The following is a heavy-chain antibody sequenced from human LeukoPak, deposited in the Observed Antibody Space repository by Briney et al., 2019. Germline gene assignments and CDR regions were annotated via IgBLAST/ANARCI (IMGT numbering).Heavy chain of an antibody. CDR2: ISYDGSNK. V-gene: IGHV3-30-3*01. CDR3: ARGSRDGYNYAEYFQH. J-gene: IGHJ1*01. D-gene: IGHD5-24*01. Sequence: GGSLRLSCAASGFTFSSYAMHWVRQAPGKGLEWVAVISYDGSNKYYADSVKGRFTISRDNSKNTLYLQMNSLTAEDTAVYYCARGSRDGYNYAEYFQHWGQGTLVTVSS. CDR1: GFTFSSYA.